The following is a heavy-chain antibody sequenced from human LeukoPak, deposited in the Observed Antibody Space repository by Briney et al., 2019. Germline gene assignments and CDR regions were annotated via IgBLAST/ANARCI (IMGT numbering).Heavy chain of an antibody. V-gene: IGHV3-33*08. D-gene: IGHD4-17*01. CDR2: IWYDGSNK. CDR1: GFTFNNFA. Sequence: AGGSLRLSCVASGFTFNNFAMSWVRQAPGKGLEWVAVIWYDGSNKYYADSVKGRFTISRDNSKNTLYLQMNSLRAEDTAVYYCARGGAHGDYAFDIWGQGTMVTVSS. CDR3: ARGGAHGDYAFDI. J-gene: IGHJ3*02.